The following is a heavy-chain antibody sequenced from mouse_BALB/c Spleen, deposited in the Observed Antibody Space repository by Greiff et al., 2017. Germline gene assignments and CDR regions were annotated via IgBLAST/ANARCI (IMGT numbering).Heavy chain of an antibody. V-gene: IGHV1-19*01. J-gene: IGHJ3*01. CDR2: INPYNGGT. Sequence: VQLQQSGAELVRPGASVKLSCKASGYTFTSYWINWVKQSHGKNLEWIGLINPYNGGTSYNQKFKGKATLTVDKSSSTAYMELLSLTSEDSAVYYCAHGNYAWFAYWGQGTLVTVSA. D-gene: IGHD2-1*01. CDR1: GYTFTSYW. CDR3: AHGNYAWFAY.